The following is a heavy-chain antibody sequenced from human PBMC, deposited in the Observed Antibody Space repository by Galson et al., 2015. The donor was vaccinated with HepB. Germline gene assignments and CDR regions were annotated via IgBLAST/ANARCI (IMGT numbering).Heavy chain of an antibody. CDR3: ARGDGITMVRGVSKPPFDY. CDR1: GYTFSSYY. V-gene: IGHV1-46*01. D-gene: IGHD3-10*01. CDR2: INPSGGST. Sequence: SVKVSCKASGYTFSSYYMHWVRQAPGQGLEWMGIINPSGGSTSYAQKFQGRVTMTRDTSTSTVYMELSSLRSEDTAVYYCARGDGITMVRGVSKPPFDYWGQGTLVTVSS. J-gene: IGHJ4*02.